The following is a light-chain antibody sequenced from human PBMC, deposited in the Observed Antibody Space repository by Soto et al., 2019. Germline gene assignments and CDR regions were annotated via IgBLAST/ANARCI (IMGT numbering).Light chain of an antibody. J-gene: IGKJ1*01. CDR1: QSISDNY. Sequence: EIVLTQSPGTLSLSPGARATLSCRASQSISDNYLAWYQQKPGQAPSLLIHTASSRVTGIPERFSGSGYGTDFTLTISRLEPEDFAVYFCQQYGDSPRTFGQGTMVEVK. CDR3: QQYGDSPRT. V-gene: IGKV3-20*01. CDR2: TAS.